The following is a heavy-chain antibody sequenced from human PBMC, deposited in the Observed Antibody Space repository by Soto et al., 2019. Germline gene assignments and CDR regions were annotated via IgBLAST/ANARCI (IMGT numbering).Heavy chain of an antibody. V-gene: IGHV3-30-3*01. CDR2: ISYDGSNK. D-gene: IGHD2-15*01. CDR3: ARARSVYYYYGMDV. J-gene: IGHJ6*02. CDR1: GFTFSSYA. Sequence: QVQLVESGGGVVQPGRSLRLSCAASGFTFSSYAMHWVRQAPGKGLEWVAVISYDGSNKYYADSVKGRFTISRDNSKNTLYLQMISLRAEDTAVYYCARARSVYYYYGMDVWGQGTTVTVSS.